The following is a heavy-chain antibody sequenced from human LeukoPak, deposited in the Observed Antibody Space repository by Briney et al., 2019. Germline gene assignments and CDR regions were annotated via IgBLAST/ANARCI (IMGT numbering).Heavy chain of an antibody. CDR2: ISDSGGNT. D-gene: IGHD3-3*01. V-gene: IGHV3-23*01. CDR3: AKIGRMYDFWTGYYEEEVDYMDV. Sequence: PGGSLRLSCAASGFTFSDYGMSWVRQAPGKGLEWVSGISDSGGNTKHADSVKGRFSVSRDNSKNTLYLQMNSLRAEDTAVYYCAKIGRMYDFWTGYYEEEVDYMDVWGKGTTVTVPS. J-gene: IGHJ6*03. CDR1: GFTFSDYG.